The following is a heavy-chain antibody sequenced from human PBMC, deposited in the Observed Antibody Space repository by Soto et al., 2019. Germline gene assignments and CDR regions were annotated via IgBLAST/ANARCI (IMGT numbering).Heavy chain of an antibody. CDR1: GYTLTELS. J-gene: IGHJ3*02. V-gene: IGHV1-24*01. D-gene: IGHD3-22*01. CDR3: ATVYDSSGYSAFDI. Sequence: ASVKVSCKVSGYTLTELSMHWVRQVPGKGLEWMGGFDPEDGETIYAQKFQGRVTMTEDTSTDTAYMELSSLRSEDTAVYYCATVYDSSGYSAFDIWGQGTMVTVSS. CDR2: FDPEDGET.